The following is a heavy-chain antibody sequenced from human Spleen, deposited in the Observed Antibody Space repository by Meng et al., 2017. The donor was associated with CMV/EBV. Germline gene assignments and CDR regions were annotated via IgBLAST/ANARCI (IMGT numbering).Heavy chain of an antibody. D-gene: IGHD6-6*01. V-gene: IGHV1-69*02. Sequence: SVKVSCKTSGSIFNTYTLSWVRNAPGQGLEWMGRISPILGVAVYAQNYQGRVTITADRSTSTTYMEISGLTSEDTAMFYCAATRGAARPEGFDFWGQGTMVTVS. CDR2: ISPILGVA. CDR3: AATRGAARPEGFDF. CDR1: GSIFNTYT. J-gene: IGHJ3*01.